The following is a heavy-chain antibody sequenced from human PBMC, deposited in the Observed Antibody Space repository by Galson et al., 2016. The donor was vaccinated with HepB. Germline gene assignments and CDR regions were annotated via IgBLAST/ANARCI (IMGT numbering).Heavy chain of an antibody. D-gene: IGHD4-17*01. J-gene: IGHJ4*02. V-gene: IGHV3-7*01. CDR3: AREGYGDALDH. Sequence: SLRLSCAASGFSLSSYWMSWVRQAPGKGLEWVANIRQDGGEEYYKDSVKGRFTISRDNADNSLYLQMNSLRAEDTALYYCAREGYGDALDHWGQGTLVTVST. CDR1: GFSLSSYW. CDR2: IRQDGGEE.